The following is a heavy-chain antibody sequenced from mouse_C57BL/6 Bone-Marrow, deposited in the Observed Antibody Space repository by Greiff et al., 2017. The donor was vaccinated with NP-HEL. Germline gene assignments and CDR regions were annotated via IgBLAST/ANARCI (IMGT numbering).Heavy chain of an antibody. V-gene: IGHV5-4*01. J-gene: IGHJ2*01. D-gene: IGHD2-1*01. CDR1: GFTFSSYA. CDR3: AREGDGNYVDY. Sequence: EVHLVESGGGLVKPGGSLKLSCAASGFTFSSYALSWVRRTPEKRLAWVSTISDGGSYTYYLDNVTGRFTISRDNAKNNLYRQMSHLTSEDTAMYDCAREGDGNYVDYWGQGTTLTVSS. CDR2: ISDGGSYT.